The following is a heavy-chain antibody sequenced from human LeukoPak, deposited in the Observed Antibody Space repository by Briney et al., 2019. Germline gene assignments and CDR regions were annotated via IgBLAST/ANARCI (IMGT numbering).Heavy chain of an antibody. Sequence: GESLRLSCAASGFXFSSYAISWVRQAPGKGLEWLSAISSSGGATYYAASVKGRFTISRDMSKNTVFLQMNSLSVEDMAVYYCARQIGYCSDGNCYFDYWGQGALVTVSS. CDR2: ISSSGGAT. V-gene: IGHV3-23*01. J-gene: IGHJ4*02. D-gene: IGHD2-15*01. CDR3: ARQIGYCSDGNCYFDY. CDR1: GFXFSSYA.